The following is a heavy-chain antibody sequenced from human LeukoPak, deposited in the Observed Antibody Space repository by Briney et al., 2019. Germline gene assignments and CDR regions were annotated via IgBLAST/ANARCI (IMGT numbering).Heavy chain of an antibody. CDR1: GFTFSSYW. CDR3: ARVATDGGGFDP. V-gene: IGHV3-48*01. CDR2: LSSDNYTI. J-gene: IGHJ5*02. D-gene: IGHD3-16*01. Sequence: RTGGSLRLSCAASGFTFSSYWMSWVRQAPGKGLEWISYLSSDNYTIYYADSVKGRFIISRDNAKDSLYLQMNSLRAEDTAVYYCARVATDGGGFDPWGQGTLVTVSS.